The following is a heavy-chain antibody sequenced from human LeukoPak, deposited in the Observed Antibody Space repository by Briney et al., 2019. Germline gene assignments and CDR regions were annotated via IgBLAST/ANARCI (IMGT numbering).Heavy chain of an antibody. CDR1: GFTFSSFG. Sequence: GRSLRLSCAASGFTFSSFGMHRVRQAPGKGLEWVAVISYDGSNEYHADSVKGRFTISRDNSKNTLYLQMNSLTADDTAVYYCAKDCRGAMSHAGYLGSWGQGTLVTVSS. CDR3: AKDCRGAMSHAGYLGS. CDR2: ISYDGSNE. D-gene: IGHD3-10*01. J-gene: IGHJ4*02. V-gene: IGHV3-30*18.